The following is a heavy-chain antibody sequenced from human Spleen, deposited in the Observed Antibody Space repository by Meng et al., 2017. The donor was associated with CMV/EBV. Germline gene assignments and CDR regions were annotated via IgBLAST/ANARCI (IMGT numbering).Heavy chain of an antibody. D-gene: IGHD5-24*01. V-gene: IGHV3-48*04. CDR2: ISGSGSLI. CDR3: ARDQDGDNGSYGMDV. CDR1: GFTFSDYS. Sequence: GESLKISCAGSGFTFSDYSMNWVRQAPGKGLEWVSYISGSGSLIYYADSVKGRFTISRDNAKNSLYLQMNSLRVEDTAVYYCARDQDGDNGSYGMDVWGQGITVTVSS. J-gene: IGHJ6*02.